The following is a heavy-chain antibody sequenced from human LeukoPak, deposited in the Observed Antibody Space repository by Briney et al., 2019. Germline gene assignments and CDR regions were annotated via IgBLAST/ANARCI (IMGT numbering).Heavy chain of an antibody. CDR3: ASFTAATFDPDY. CDR2: INHSGST. D-gene: IGHD6-13*01. CDR1: GGSFSGYY. J-gene: IGHJ4*02. V-gene: IGHV4-34*01. Sequence: SETLSLTCAVYGGSFSGYYWSWIRQPPGKGLEWIGEINHSGSTNYNPSLKSRVTISVDTSKNQFSLKLSSVTAADTAVYYCASFTAATFDPDYWGQGALVTVSS.